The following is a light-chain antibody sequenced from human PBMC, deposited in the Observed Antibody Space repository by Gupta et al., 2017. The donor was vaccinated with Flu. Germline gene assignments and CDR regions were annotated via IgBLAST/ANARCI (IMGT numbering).Light chain of an antibody. CDR1: RSISTW. Sequence: PSTVSASVGSRVTISSRARRSISTWVAWYQQKPGKAPKLLIYKASTVQGGISSRFSGSGSGTEFTLTISSLQPDDFATYFCQQYNSYPITFGQGTRLEMK. J-gene: IGKJ5*01. CDR3: QQYNSYPIT. V-gene: IGKV1-5*03. CDR2: KAS.